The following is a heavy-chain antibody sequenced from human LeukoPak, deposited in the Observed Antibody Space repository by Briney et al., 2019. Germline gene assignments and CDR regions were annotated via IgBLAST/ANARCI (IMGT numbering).Heavy chain of an antibody. CDR2: INAGNGNT. CDR3: VRVRGSYAFDF. Sequence: ASVKVSCKASGYTFTSYAMHWVRQAPGQRLEWMGWINAGNGNTKYSQKFQGRVTITRDTSASTAYMELSGLRSEDTAVYYCVRVRGSYAFDFWGHGTPVIVSS. D-gene: IGHD1-26*01. V-gene: IGHV1-3*01. J-gene: IGHJ4*01. CDR1: GYTFTSYA.